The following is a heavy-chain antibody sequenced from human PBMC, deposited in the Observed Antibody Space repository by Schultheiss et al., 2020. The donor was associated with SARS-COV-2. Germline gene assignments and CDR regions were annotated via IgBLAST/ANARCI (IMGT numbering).Heavy chain of an antibody. CDR3: AKYADSSGSNWFDP. D-gene: IGHD3-22*01. CDR1: GFTFSGSA. Sequence: GGSLRLSCAASGFTFSGSAMHWVRQAPGKGLEWVSSISSSSSYIYYADSVKGRFTISRDNSKNTLYLQMNSLRAEDTAVYYCAKYADSSGSNWFDPWGQGTLVTVSS. V-gene: IGHV3-21*04. CDR2: ISSSSSYI. J-gene: IGHJ5*02.